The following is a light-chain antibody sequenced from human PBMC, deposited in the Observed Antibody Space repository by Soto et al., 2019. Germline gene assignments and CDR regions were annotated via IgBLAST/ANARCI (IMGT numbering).Light chain of an antibody. CDR2: LGS. CDR1: QSLLHSNGYNY. J-gene: IGKJ1*01. Sequence: DIVMTQSPLSLPVTPGEPASISCRSSQSLLHSNGYNYLDWYLQKPGQSPQLLIYLGSNRASGVPDRFSGSGSGXDFTLKISRVEXXXXGVYYCMQALQTPPTFGQGTKVEIK. CDR3: MQALQTPPT. V-gene: IGKV2-28*01.